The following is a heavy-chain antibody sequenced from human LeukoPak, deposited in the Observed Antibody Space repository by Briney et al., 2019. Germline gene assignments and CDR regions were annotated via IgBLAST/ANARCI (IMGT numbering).Heavy chain of an antibody. CDR1: GFTFDDYT. J-gene: IGHJ4*02. CDR2: ISWDGGST. CDR3: AKGGGSYEIDY. V-gene: IGHV3-43*01. D-gene: IGHD1-26*01. Sequence: GGSLRLSCAASGFTFDDYTMHWVRQAPGKGLEWVSLISWDGGSTYYADSVKGRFTISRDNSKSSLYLQMNSLRTEDTALYYCAKGGGSYEIDYWGQGTLVTVSS.